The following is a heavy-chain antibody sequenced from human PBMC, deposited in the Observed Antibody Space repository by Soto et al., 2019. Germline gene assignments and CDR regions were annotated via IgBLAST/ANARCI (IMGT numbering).Heavy chain of an antibody. V-gene: IGHV4-59*01. CDR1: GDSFSSYY. CDR2: IYYTGST. CDR3: ARDTAMDYYFDY. J-gene: IGHJ4*02. Sequence: SETLSLTCTVSGDSFSSYYWSWIRQPPGKGLEWIGYIYYTGSTNYNPSLKSRVTISVDTSRNQFFLNLSSVTAADTAVYYCARDTAMDYYFDYWGQGTLVTVSS. D-gene: IGHD5-18*01.